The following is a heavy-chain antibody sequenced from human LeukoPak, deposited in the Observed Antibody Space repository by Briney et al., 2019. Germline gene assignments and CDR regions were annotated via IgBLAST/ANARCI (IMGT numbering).Heavy chain of an antibody. V-gene: IGHV4-59*01. J-gene: IGHJ4*02. D-gene: IGHD2-21*02. CDR1: GGSISSYY. CDR2: IYYSGST. CDR3: ARGGGEPAYCGGDCYSADY. Sequence: PSETLSLTCTVSGGSISSYYWSWIRQPPGKGLEWIGYIYYSGSTNYNPSLKSRDTISVDTSKNQFSLKLSSVTAADTAVYYCARGGGEPAYCGGDCYSADYWGQGTLVTVSS.